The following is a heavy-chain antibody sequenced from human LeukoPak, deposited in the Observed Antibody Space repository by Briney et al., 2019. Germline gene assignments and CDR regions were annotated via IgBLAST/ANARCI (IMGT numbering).Heavy chain of an antibody. V-gene: IGHV3-21*01. CDR2: ISSSSSYI. J-gene: IGHJ5*02. Sequence: PGGSLRLSCAASGFTFSSYSMNWVRQAPGKGLEWVSSISSSSSYIYYADAVQGRFTISRDNAKNSLYLQMNSLRAEDTAVYYCASQKGEQQLAFDPWGQGTLVTVSS. D-gene: IGHD6-13*01. CDR3: ASQKGEQQLAFDP. CDR1: GFTFSSYS.